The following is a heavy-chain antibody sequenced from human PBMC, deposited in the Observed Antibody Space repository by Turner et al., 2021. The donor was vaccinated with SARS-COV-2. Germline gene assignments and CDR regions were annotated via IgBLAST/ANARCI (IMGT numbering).Heavy chain of an antibody. CDR1: VFTFSNFA. J-gene: IGHJ6*02. Sequence: EVQLLESGGGLVQPGGSLRLSCSASVFTFSNFAMNWVRQAPGKGLEWVSSISSSSSYIYYADSVKGRFTISRDNAKNSLYLQMNSLRAEDTAVYYCARDHRPVVVPAAKRAGSYYYGMDVWGQGTTVTVSS. CDR3: ARDHRPVVVPAAKRAGSYYYGMDV. V-gene: IGHV3-21*02. CDR2: ISSSSSYI. D-gene: IGHD2-2*01.